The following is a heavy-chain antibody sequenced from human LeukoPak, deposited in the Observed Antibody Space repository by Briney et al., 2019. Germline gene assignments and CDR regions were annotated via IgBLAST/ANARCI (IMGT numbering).Heavy chain of an antibody. CDR1: GGSISSSSYY. CDR2: IYYSGST. CDR3: ARRSPDTAMVLEDY. Sequence: PSETLPLTCTVSGGSISSSSYYWGWIRQPPGKGLEWIGSIYYSGSTYYNPSLKSRVTISVDTSKNQFSLKLSSVTAADTAVYYCARRSPDTAMVLEDYWGQGTLVTVSS. V-gene: IGHV4-39*01. D-gene: IGHD5-18*01. J-gene: IGHJ4*02.